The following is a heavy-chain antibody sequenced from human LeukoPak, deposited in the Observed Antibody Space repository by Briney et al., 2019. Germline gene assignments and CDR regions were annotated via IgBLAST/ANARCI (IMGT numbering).Heavy chain of an antibody. D-gene: IGHD2-15*01. Sequence: EESLQISCKGSGYSFTSYWIGWVRQMPGKGLEWMGIIYPGDSDTRYSPSFQGQVTISADKSISTAYLQWSSLKASDTAMYYCARPDCSGGSCYPGAFDIWGQGTMVTVSS. CDR3: ARPDCSGGSCYPGAFDI. J-gene: IGHJ3*02. V-gene: IGHV5-51*01. CDR1: GYSFTSYW. CDR2: IYPGDSDT.